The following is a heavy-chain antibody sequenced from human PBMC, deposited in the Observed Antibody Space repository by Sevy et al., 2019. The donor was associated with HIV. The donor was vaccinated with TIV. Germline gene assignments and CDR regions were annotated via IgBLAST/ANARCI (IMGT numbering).Heavy chain of an antibody. D-gene: IGHD3-10*01. CDR2: ISGSGFST. Sequence: GGCLRLSCAASGFTFDNNAMYWVRQAPGKGLEWVSVISGSGFSTNYAGSVKGRFTISRDISKSTLYLQMNSLRAEVTAVYYCAKVYYYDSGTVIPRGMDVWGQGTTVTVSS. V-gene: IGHV3-23*01. CDR1: GFTFDNNA. CDR3: AKVYYYDSGTVIPRGMDV. J-gene: IGHJ6*02.